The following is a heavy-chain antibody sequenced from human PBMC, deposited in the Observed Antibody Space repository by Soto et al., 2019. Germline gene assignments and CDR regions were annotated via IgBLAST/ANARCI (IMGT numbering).Heavy chain of an antibody. J-gene: IGHJ5*02. CDR2: ISAYNGNT. D-gene: IGHD3-10*01. CDR1: GHTFTSYG. V-gene: IGHV1-18*01. Sequence: VASVKVSCKASGHTFTSYGISWVRQAPGQGLEWMGWISAYNGNTNYAQKLQGRVTMTTDTSTSTAYMELRSLRSDDTAVYYCARDPYYYGSGSNQNNWFDPWGQGTLVTVSS. CDR3: ARDPYYYGSGSNQNNWFDP.